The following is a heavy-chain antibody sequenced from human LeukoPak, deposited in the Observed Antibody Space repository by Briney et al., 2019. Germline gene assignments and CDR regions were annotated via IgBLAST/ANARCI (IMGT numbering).Heavy chain of an antibody. CDR2: ISWDGGSA. D-gene: IGHD6-13*01. CDR1: GFTFDDYT. CDR3: AKDGYTSSWYMGAFDY. Sequence: GGSLRLSCAASGFTFDDYTMHWVRQPPGQGLEWVSLISWDGGSAYYADSVKGRFTISRDNAKNSLYLQMNSLRAEDTALYYCAKDGYTSSWYMGAFDYWGQGTLVTVSS. V-gene: IGHV3-43*01. J-gene: IGHJ4*02.